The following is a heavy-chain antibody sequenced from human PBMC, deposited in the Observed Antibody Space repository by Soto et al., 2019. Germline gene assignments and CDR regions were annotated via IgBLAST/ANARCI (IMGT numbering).Heavy chain of an antibody. CDR2: INPSGGST. Sequence: QVQLVQSGAEVKKPGASVKVSCKASGYTFTSYYMHWVRQAPGQGLEWMGIINPSGGSTSYAQKFQGRVTMTRDTSTSTDYMELISLRSEDTAVYYCAREGMATIQVHYGMDVWGQGTTVTVSS. V-gene: IGHV1-46*01. CDR1: GYTFTSYY. CDR3: AREGMATIQVHYGMDV. J-gene: IGHJ6*02. D-gene: IGHD5-12*01.